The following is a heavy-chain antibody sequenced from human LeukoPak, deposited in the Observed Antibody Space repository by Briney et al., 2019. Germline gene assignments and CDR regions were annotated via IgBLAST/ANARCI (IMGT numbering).Heavy chain of an antibody. CDR2: LTGGGDST. Sequence: GGSLRLSCAASGFTFSTYAMNWVRQAPGKGLEWVSGLTGGGDSTKYADSVKGRFTISRDNSKNTLYLQMNSLRVEDTAIYYCARAYGSGIGSGTTFGPWGQGTLVTVSS. V-gene: IGHV3-23*01. CDR3: ARAYGSGIGSGTTFGP. D-gene: IGHD3-10*01. CDR1: GFTFSTYA. J-gene: IGHJ5*02.